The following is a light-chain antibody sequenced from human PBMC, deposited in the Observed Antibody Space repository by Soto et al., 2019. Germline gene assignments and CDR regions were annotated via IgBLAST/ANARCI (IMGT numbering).Light chain of an antibody. CDR3: QQSYSALRT. CDR2: AAS. J-gene: IGKJ1*01. Sequence: DIQMTQSPSSLSASVGDTVTITCRASRNIDYYLNWYQQKPGKAPKFLIYAASNLQSGVPSRFSGSGFGTHFTLTISNLQPEDFSTYYCQQSYSALRTFGQGTKVEV. V-gene: IGKV1-39*01. CDR1: RNIDYY.